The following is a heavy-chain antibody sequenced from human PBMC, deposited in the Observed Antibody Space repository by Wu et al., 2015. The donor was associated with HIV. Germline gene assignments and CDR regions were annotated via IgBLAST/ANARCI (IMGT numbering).Heavy chain of an antibody. Sequence: QVQLVQSGAEVKKPGSSVKVSCKASGGTFSSYAISWVRQAPGQGLEWMGGIIPIFGTANYAQKFQGRVTITADESTSTAYMELSSLRSEDTAVYYCARGDKYYYGSGEDWFDPWGQGTLVTVSS. CDR2: IIPIFGTA. D-gene: IGHD3-10*01. J-gene: IGHJ5*02. V-gene: IGHV1-69*12. CDR3: ARGDKYYYGSGEDWFDP. CDR1: GGTFSSYA.